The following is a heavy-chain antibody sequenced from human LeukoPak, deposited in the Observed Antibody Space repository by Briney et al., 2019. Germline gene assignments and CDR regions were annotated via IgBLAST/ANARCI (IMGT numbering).Heavy chain of an antibody. D-gene: IGHD5-18*01. Sequence: PGRSLRLSCAASGFTFDDYAMHWVRQAPGKGLEWVSGISWNSGSIGYADSVKGRFTISRDNAKNSLYLQMNSLRAEDTAVYYCARDHGDATWIQLWPTSPDYWGQGTLVTVSS. CDR2: ISWNSGSI. J-gene: IGHJ4*02. V-gene: IGHV3-9*01. CDR3: ARDHGDATWIQLWPTSPDY. CDR1: GFTFDDYA.